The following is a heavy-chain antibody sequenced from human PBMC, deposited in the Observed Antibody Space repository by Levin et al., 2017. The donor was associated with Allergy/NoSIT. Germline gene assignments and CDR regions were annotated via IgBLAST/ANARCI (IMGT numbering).Heavy chain of an antibody. CDR3: ARFSSIAAPFDY. CDR2: IYYSGST. J-gene: IGHJ4*02. D-gene: IGHD6-6*01. CDR1: GGSISSYY. Sequence: PSETLSLTCTVSGGSISSYYWSWIRQPPGKGLEWIGYIYYSGSTNYNPSLKSRVTISVDTSKNQFSLKLSFVTAADTAVYYCARFSSIAAPFDYWGQGTLVTVSS. V-gene: IGHV4-59*01.